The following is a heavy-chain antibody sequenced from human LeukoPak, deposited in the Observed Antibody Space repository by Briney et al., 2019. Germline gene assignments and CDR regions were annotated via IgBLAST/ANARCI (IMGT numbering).Heavy chain of an antibody. CDR1: GYSISSGYY. V-gene: IGHV4-38-2*02. CDR3: ARIVVVPADVAQFDP. D-gene: IGHD2-2*01. J-gene: IGHJ5*02. Sequence: SETLSLTCTVSGYSISSGYYWGWIRQPPGKGLEWIGSIYHSGSTYYNPSLKSRVTISVDTSKNQFSLKLSSVTAADTAIYYCARIVVVPADVAQFDPWGQGTLVTVSS. CDR2: IYHSGST.